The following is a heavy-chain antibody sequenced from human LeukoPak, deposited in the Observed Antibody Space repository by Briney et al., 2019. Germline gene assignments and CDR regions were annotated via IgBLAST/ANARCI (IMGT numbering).Heavy chain of an antibody. J-gene: IGHJ4*02. D-gene: IGHD2-2*01. V-gene: IGHV1-2*02. CDR1: GYTFTGYY. CDR3: GRAANTLYGSVTSCYAVGVNSSVPDFFDY. CDR2: INPNSGGT. Sequence: ASVKVSCKASGYTFTGYYMHWVRQAPGQGLEWMGWINPNSGGTNYAQKFQGRVTMTRDTSISTAYMELSRLRSDDTAVYYCGRAANTLYGSVTSCYAVGVNSSVPDFFDYWGRGPLVPVPS.